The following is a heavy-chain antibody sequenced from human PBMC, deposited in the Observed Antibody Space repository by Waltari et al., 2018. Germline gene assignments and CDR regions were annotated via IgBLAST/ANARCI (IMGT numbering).Heavy chain of an antibody. CDR1: GGSFSGYY. J-gene: IGHJ5*02. D-gene: IGHD3-3*01. CDR2: INHNGST. CDR3: ARAYYDFWSGSTNWFDP. V-gene: IGHV4-34*01. Sequence: QVQLQQWGAGLLKPSETLSLTCAVYGGSFSGYYWSWIRQPPGKGLEWIGEINHNGSTNYNPSLKSRVTISVDTSKNQFSLKLSSVTAADTAVYYCARAYYDFWSGSTNWFDPWGQGTLVTVSS.